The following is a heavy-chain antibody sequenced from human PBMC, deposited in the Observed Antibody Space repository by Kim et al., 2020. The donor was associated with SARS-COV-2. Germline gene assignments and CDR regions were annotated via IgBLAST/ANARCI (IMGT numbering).Heavy chain of an antibody. J-gene: IGHJ4*02. Sequence: SETLSLTCSVSGGSISSSSYFWGWIRQPPGKGLEWIGSIYYSGNTYYNSSLESRVTISEDTSKNQFSLQLSSVTAADTAVYYCARRAIGIAAVGAFDYWGQGTLVTVSS. CDR2: IYYSGNT. CDR3: ARRAIGIAAVGAFDY. D-gene: IGHD6-13*01. V-gene: IGHV4-39*01. CDR1: GGSISSSSYF.